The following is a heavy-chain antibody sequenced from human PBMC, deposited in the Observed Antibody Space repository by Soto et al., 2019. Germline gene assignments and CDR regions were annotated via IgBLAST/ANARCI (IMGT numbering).Heavy chain of an antibody. Sequence: GASVKVSCKASGYTFPSYYIHWVRQAPGQGLEWMGIINPSGGSTSYAQKFQGRVTMTRDTSTSTVYMELSSLRSEDTAVYYCALCTTFYYYYMDVWGKGTTVTVSS. CDR3: ALCTTFYYYYMDV. J-gene: IGHJ6*03. V-gene: IGHV1-46*01. D-gene: IGHD2-8*01. CDR1: GYTFPSYY. CDR2: INPSGGST.